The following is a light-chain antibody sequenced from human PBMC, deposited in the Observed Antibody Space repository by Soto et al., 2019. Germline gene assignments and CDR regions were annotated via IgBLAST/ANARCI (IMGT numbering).Light chain of an antibody. CDR3: QHHNSYSQT. V-gene: IGKV1-5*01. CDR1: QSIRYY. Sequence: DIQLTQSPPTLSASVGDRVTITCRASQSIRYYLAWYQQMPGKAPKLLIYGASSLQSGVPSRFSGSESGTEFPLTISSLQPDDFATYFCQHHNSYSQTFGQGTKVEIK. CDR2: GAS. J-gene: IGKJ1*01.